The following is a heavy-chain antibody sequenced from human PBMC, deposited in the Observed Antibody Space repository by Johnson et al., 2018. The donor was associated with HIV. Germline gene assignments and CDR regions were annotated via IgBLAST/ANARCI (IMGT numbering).Heavy chain of an antibody. V-gene: IGHV3-30-3*01. CDR3: AREDSSGYFDGFDV. Sequence: QVQLVESGGGVVQPGRSLRLSCAASGFTFSNYAVHWVRQAPGKGLEWVAVMSSDGFNKYYADSVKGRFTISRDNSKNTMYLQMNSLRAEDTAVYYCAREDSSGYFDGFDVWGQGTMVTVSS. J-gene: IGHJ3*01. CDR1: GFTFSNYA. D-gene: IGHD3-22*01. CDR2: MSSDGFNK.